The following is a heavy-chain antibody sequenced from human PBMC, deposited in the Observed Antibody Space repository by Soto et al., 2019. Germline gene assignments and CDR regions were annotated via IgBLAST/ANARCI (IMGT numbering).Heavy chain of an antibody. D-gene: IGHD3-16*01. CDR1: GFTFYVYS. V-gene: IGHV3-49*03. CDR2: IRRETSGATT. J-gene: IGHJ4*02. CDR3: AREQGGVTSIRGDVDY. Sequence: GGSLRLSCVASGFTFYVYSMAWFRQAPGKGLEWVGFIRRETSGATTEYAASVHGRFIISRDDSKNIVYLHMSNLRTEDTAVYYCAREQGGVTSIRGDVDYWGQGTLVTVSS.